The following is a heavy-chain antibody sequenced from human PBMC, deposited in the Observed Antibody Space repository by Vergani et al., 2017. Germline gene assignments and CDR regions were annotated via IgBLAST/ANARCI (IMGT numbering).Heavy chain of an antibody. CDR3: AKEGWSPYYFDY. CDR2: IWYDGSNK. V-gene: IGHV3-33*06. D-gene: IGHD3-3*01. CDR1: GFTFSSYG. J-gene: IGHJ4*02. Sequence: QVQLVESGGGVVQPGRSLRLSCAASGFTFSSYGMHWVRQAPGKGLEWVAVIWYDGSNKYYADSVKGRFTISRDNSKNTLYLQMNSLRAEDTAVYYCAKEGWSPYYFDYWGQGTLVTVSS.